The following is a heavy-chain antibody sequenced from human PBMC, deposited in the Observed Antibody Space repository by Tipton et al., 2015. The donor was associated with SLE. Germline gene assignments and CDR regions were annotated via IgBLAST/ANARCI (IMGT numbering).Heavy chain of an antibody. Sequence: SLRLSCAVSGLTFRDYAMSWVRQAPGKGLEWVSSITASGRSTFYADSVKGRFTIYKDNSKNTLVLRMSSLRAEDTAVYFCAKVGTSIVNGLYYYYGMDVWGHGTTVTVSS. D-gene: IGHD1/OR15-1a*01. CDR1: GLTFRDYA. CDR3: AKVGTSIVNGLYYYYGMDV. J-gene: IGHJ6*02. CDR2: ITASGRST. V-gene: IGHV3-23*01.